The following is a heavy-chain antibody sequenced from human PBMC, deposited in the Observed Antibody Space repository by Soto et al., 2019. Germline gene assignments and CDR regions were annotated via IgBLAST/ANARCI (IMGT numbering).Heavy chain of an antibody. CDR2: ISWDSGNI. CDR3: TKGYTTSCFAHFDY. J-gene: IGHJ4*02. D-gene: IGHD2-2*01. V-gene: IGHV3-9*01. CDR1: SFTFGDYA. Sequence: EVQLVESGGGLVQPGRSLRLSCAASSFTFGDYAMHWVRPTPGKGLEWVSCISWDSGNIVYVDSVEGRFTISRDNAKNSLFLQMNSLRPEDTAFYYCTKGYTTSCFAHFDYWGQGALVTVSS.